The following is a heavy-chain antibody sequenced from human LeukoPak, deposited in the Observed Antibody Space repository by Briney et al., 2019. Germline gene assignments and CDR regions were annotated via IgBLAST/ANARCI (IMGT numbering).Heavy chain of an antibody. D-gene: IGHD3-16*02. CDR1: GSTFSSYS. CDR3: ARGPDYDYVWGSYRPQYYFDY. Sequence: GGSLRLSCVASGSTFSSYSMTWVRQAPGKGLEWVSAISGGGENTYYADSVEGRFIISRDNSKNTLYLQMNSLRAEDTAVYYCARGPDYDYVWGSYRPQYYFDYWGQGTLVTVSS. J-gene: IGHJ4*02. CDR2: ISGGGENT. V-gene: IGHV3-23*01.